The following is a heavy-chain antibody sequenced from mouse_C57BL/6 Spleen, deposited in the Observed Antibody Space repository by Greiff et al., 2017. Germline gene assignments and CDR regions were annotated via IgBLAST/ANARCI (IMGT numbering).Heavy chain of an antibody. Sequence: QVKLQQFGPELVKPGAPVKISCKALGYAFSSSWLNWVKQRPGKGLDWIGRIYPGDGHTNYNGRFKGKATRTADKSSSTAYMQVSSLPSGDSAVDFGAREDYYGSSYRAMDYWGQGTSVTVSS. D-gene: IGHD1-1*01. V-gene: IGHV1-82*01. CDR3: AREDYYGSSYRAMDY. CDR2: IYPGDGHT. J-gene: IGHJ4*01. CDR1: GYAFSSSW.